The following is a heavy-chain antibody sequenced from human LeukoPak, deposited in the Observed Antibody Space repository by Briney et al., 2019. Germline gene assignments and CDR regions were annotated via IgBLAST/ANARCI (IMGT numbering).Heavy chain of an antibody. CDR1: VFTFSGYG. D-gene: IGHD3-10*01. V-gene: IGHV3-23*01. J-gene: IGHJ4*02. Sequence: GGSLRLSCAASVFTFSGYGMSSVRQAPGTGLESVSAISGSGVSTYYADSVKGRFTISRDNSKNTLYLQMNSLRAEDTAVYYCAKNTIPMVRGVAFDYWGQGTLVTVSS. CDR2: ISGSGVST. CDR3: AKNTIPMVRGVAFDY.